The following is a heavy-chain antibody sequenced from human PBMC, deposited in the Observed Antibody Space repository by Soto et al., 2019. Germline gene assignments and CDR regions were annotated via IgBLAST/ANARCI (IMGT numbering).Heavy chain of an antibody. J-gene: IGHJ4*02. CDR3: AKGGTKGYCSGGSCYLGFVY. Sequence: EVQLVESGGGLVQPGRSLRLSCAASGFTFDDYAMHWVRQAPGKGLEWVSGNRWNSGSIGYADSVKGRFTISRDNAKNSLYLQMNSLRAEDTALYYCAKGGTKGYCSGGSCYLGFVYWGQGTLVTVSS. V-gene: IGHV3-9*01. CDR2: NRWNSGSI. D-gene: IGHD2-15*01. CDR1: GFTFDDYA.